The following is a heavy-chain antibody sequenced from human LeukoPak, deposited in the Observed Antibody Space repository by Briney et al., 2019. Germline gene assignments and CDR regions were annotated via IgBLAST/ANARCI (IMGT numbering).Heavy chain of an antibody. CDR2: IIPILGIA. D-gene: IGHD4-17*01. J-gene: IGHJ4*02. CDR3: ARGYGYGDFLDPFDY. Sequence: SVKVSCKASGGTFSSYAISWVRQAPGQGLEWMGRIIPILGIANYAQKFQGRVTITADKSTSTAYMELSSLRSEDTAVYYCARGYGYGDFLDPFDYWGQGTLVTVSS. V-gene: IGHV1-69*04. CDR1: GGTFSSYA.